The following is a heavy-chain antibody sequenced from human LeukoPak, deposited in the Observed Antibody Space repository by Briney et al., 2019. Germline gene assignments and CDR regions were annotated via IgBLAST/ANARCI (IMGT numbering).Heavy chain of an antibody. Sequence: PSETLSLTCTVSGYSISSGYYWGWIRQPPGKGLEWIGSIYYSGSTYYNPSLKSRVTISVDTSKNQFSLRLRSVTAADTAVYYCARDHPYGELFVYWGQGTLVTVSS. V-gene: IGHV4-38-2*02. CDR1: GYSISSGYY. CDR2: IYYSGST. CDR3: ARDHPYGELFVY. D-gene: IGHD3-10*01. J-gene: IGHJ4*02.